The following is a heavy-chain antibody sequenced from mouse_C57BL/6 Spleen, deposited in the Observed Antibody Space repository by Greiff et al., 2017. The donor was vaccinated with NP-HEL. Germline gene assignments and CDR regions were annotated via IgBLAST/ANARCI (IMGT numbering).Heavy chain of an antibody. Sequence: VQLQQPGAELVKPGASVKLSCKASGYTFTSYWMQWVKQRPGQGLEWIGEIDPSDSYTNYNQKFKGKATLTVDTSSSTAYMQLSSLTSEDSAVYYCARNYSHYYAMDYWGQGTSVTVSS. J-gene: IGHJ4*01. D-gene: IGHD2-12*01. CDR2: IDPSDSYT. CDR3: ARNYSHYYAMDY. V-gene: IGHV1-50*01. CDR1: GYTFTSYW.